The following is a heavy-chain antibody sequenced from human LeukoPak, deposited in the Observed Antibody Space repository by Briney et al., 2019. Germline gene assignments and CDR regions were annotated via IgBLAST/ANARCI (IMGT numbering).Heavy chain of an antibody. CDR2: ISSSSSYI. CDR3: AREGSSGWYISYYYYMDV. D-gene: IGHD6-19*01. V-gene: IGHV3-21*01. CDR1: GFTFSSYS. J-gene: IGHJ6*03. Sequence: GGSLRLSCAASGFTFSSYSMNWVRQAPGKGLEWVSSISSSSSYIYYADSVRGRFTISRDNAKNSLYLQMNSLRAEDTAVYYCAREGSSGWYISYYYYMDVWGKGTTVTVSS.